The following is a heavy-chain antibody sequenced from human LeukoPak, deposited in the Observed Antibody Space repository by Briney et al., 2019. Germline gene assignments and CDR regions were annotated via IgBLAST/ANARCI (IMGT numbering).Heavy chain of an antibody. J-gene: IGHJ6*02. CDR3: ARGLPNYYGMDV. CDR1: GFTFSDYY. V-gene: IGHV3-11*04. CDR2: ISSSGSTI. Sequence: PGGSLRLSCAASGFTFSDYYMGWIRQAPGKGLEWVSYISSSGSTIYYADSVKGRFTISRDNAKSTVYLQMNSLRTEDTAVYYCARGLPNYYGMDVWGQGTTVTVSS.